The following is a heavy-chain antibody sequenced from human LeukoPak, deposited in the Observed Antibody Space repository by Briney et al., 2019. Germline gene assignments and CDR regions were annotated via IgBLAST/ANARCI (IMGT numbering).Heavy chain of an antibody. V-gene: IGHV3-23*01. CDR3: VKDLGTTVAFDS. D-gene: IGHD4-23*01. Sequence: PGGSLRLSCAASGFTFTSYAMSWVRQAPGKGLEWVSVISGGGDITYYADSVKGRFTISRDTSKNTLYLQMNTLRAEDTAVYYCVKDLGTTVAFDSWGQGTLVTVSS. CDR1: GFTFTSYA. J-gene: IGHJ4*02. CDR2: ISGGGDIT.